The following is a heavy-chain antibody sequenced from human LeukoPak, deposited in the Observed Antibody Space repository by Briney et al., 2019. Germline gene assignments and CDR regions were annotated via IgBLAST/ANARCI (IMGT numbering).Heavy chain of an antibody. CDR2: ISGSGGST. Sequence: KWLEWVSAISGSGGSTSYAYSVKGRFTISRDNSKNTLYLQMNSLRAEDTAVYYCAKGLDYWGQGTPVTVSS. CDR3: AKGLDY. V-gene: IGHV3-23*01. J-gene: IGHJ4*02.